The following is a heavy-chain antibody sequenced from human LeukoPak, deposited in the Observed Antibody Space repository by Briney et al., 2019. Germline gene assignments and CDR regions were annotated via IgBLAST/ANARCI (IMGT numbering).Heavy chain of an antibody. V-gene: IGHV6-1*01. CDR2: TYYRSKWST. D-gene: IGHD4-17*01. CDR3: TKGPVKFEY. J-gene: IGHJ4*02. Sequence: SQTLSLTCAIPGDRVSNNIASWNWFRQSPSRGLEWLGRTYYRSKWSTDYAVSVKRRITINVHTSKNQFSLQLNSVTPEDTAAYYCTKGPVKFEYWGQGTLVIVSS. CDR1: GDRVSNNIAS.